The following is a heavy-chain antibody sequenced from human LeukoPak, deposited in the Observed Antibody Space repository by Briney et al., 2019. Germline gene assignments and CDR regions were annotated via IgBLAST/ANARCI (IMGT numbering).Heavy chain of an antibody. J-gene: IGHJ4*02. Sequence: SVKVSCKASGGSFNDYGVSWVRQAPGQGLEWMGRIIPMFGTTIYAEKFQGRVTISADKSTNTAYVEVSRLNSDDTAIFYCATDLQSDFWTGYYWDSWGQGTLVTVSS. CDR2: IIPMFGTT. CDR3: ATDLQSDFWTGYYWDS. CDR1: GGSFNDYG. V-gene: IGHV1-69*06. D-gene: IGHD3/OR15-3a*01.